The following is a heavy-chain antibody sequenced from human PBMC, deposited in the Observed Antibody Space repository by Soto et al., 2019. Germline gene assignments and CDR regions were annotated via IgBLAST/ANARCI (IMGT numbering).Heavy chain of an antibody. Sequence: PSETLSLTCTVSGGSISSGGYYWSWIRQHPGKGMEWIGDIYYSGSTYSNLALTSRVTISVDTSKNQFSLKLSSVTAADTAVYYCARIDFWSGPAAFDSCGQGTMVTVSS. CDR2: IYYSGST. J-gene: IGHJ3*02. V-gene: IGHV4-31*03. D-gene: IGHD3-3*01. CDR1: GGSISSGGYY. CDR3: ARIDFWSGPAAFDS.